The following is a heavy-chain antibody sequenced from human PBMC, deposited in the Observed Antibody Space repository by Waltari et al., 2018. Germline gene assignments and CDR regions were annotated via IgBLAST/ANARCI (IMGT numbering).Heavy chain of an antibody. CDR2: IKKDGSEI. J-gene: IGHJ5*02. V-gene: IGHV3-7*01. Sequence: DVHLVESGGGLVKPGGSLRPSCVVSGFDFRTFWVISARQAQGKGVEWVANIKKDGSEIHYVDSVKGRFTISRDNAKKSVYLQMNSLRVEDTAVYFCVRVGEENSNSQYRWFDAWGQGSLVTVSS. CDR3: VRVGEENSNSQYRWFDA. D-gene: IGHD3-16*02. CDR1: GFDFRTFW.